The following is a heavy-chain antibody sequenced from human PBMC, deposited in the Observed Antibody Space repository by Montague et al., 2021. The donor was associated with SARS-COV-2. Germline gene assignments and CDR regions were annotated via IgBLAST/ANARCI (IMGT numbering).Heavy chain of an antibody. Sequence: ETLSLTCSASGFSVSSNYLNWVRQAPGKGLEWVSFIGSGGGTYYADSVKGRFTISGDTSRNTLYLQMNSLRAEDTAVYYCAKGGAQGSRSFDYWGQGTLVTVSS. V-gene: IGHV3-53*01. CDR3: AKGGAQGSRSFDY. J-gene: IGHJ4*02. CDR2: IGSGGGT. CDR1: GFSVSSNY. D-gene: IGHD1-26*01.